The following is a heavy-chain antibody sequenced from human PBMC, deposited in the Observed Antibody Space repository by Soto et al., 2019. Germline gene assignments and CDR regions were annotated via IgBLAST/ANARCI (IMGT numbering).Heavy chain of an antibody. CDR2: IYYSGST. CDR1: GGSISSSSYY. J-gene: IGHJ4*02. CDR3: ARLGDFWSGYSDFDY. D-gene: IGHD3-3*01. Sequence: SETLSLTCTVSGGSISSSSYYWGWIRQPPGKGLEWIGSIYYSGSTYYNPSLKSRVTISVDTSKNQFSLKLSSVTAADTAVYYCARLGDFWSGYSDFDYWGQGTLVTVSS. V-gene: IGHV4-39*01.